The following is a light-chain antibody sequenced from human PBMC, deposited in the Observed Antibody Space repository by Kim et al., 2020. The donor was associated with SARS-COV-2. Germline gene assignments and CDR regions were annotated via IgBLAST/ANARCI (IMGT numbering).Light chain of an antibody. V-gene: IGLV2-23*01. J-gene: IGLJ3*02. Sequence: GRSITHSCTGTSSDVGRYNLVSSYQQHTGKAPKLMIYEGNKRPSGVSNRFSGSKSGNTASLTISGLQAEDDADYYCCSYAGSSTLVFGGGTKLTVL. CDR2: EGN. CDR1: SSDVGRYNL. CDR3: CSYAGSSTLV.